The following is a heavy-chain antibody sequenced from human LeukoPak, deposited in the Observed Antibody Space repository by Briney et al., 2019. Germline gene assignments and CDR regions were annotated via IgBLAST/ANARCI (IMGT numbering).Heavy chain of an antibody. V-gene: IGHV4-31*03. CDR1: GGSISSGGYY. D-gene: IGHD6-19*01. J-gene: IGHJ3*02. Sequence: SQTLSLTCTVSGGSISSGGYYWSWIRQHPGKGLEWIGYIYYSGSTYYNPSLKSRVTISVDTSKNQFSLKLSSVTVADTAVYYCARGYSSGWPDAFDIWGQGTMVTVSS. CDR3: ARGYSSGWPDAFDI. CDR2: IYYSGST.